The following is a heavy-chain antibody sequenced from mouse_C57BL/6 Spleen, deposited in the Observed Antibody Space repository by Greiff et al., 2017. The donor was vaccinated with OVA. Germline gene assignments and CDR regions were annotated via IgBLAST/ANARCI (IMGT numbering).Heavy chain of an antibody. V-gene: IGHV10-1*01. CDR1: GFSFNTYA. CDR2: IRSKSNNYAT. Sequence: EVMLVESGGGLVQPKGSLKLSCAASGFSFNTYAMNWVRQAPGKGLEWVARIRSKSNNYATYYADSVKDRFTISRDDSESMLYLQMNNLKTEDTAMYYCVRHSLYDYDDGAWFAYWGQGTLVTVSA. J-gene: IGHJ3*01. D-gene: IGHD2-4*01. CDR3: VRHSLYDYDDGAWFAY.